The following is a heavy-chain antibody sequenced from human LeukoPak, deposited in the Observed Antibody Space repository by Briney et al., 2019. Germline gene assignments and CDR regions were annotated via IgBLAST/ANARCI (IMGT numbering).Heavy chain of an antibody. J-gene: IGHJ4*02. CDR1: GNTLRELP. V-gene: IGHV1-24*01. CDR2: FDPENAEI. CDR3: ATRGSDFWSGFDF. Sequence: GASVKVSCKLSGNTLRELPIQWVRQAGGKGLEWMAGFDPENAEIVYAQKFQCGVTMTEDTSTNTAYMELTSLTSDDTALYYCATRGSDFWSGFDFWGQGTQVTVSS. D-gene: IGHD3-3*01.